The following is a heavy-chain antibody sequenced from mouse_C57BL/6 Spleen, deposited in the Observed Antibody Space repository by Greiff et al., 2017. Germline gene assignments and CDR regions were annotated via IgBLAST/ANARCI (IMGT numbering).Heavy chain of an antibody. V-gene: IGHV1-62-2*01. D-gene: IGHD1-1*01. CDR3: ARHEGAYYGSSPRFDY. CDR1: GYTFTEYT. CDR2: FYPGSGSI. J-gene: IGHJ2*01. Sequence: QVQLQQSGAELVKPGASVKLSCKASGYTFTEYTIHWVKQRSGQGLEWIGWFYPGSGSIKYNEKFKDKATLTADNSSSTVYMELSRLTSEDSAVYFCARHEGAYYGSSPRFDYWGQGTTLTVSS.